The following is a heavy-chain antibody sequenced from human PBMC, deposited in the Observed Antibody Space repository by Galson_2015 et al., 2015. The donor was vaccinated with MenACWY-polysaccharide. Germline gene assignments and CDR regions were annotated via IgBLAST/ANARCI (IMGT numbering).Heavy chain of an antibody. Sequence: SVKVSCKASGDSFNNYAINWVRQAPGQGLEWMGGIIPIFGAPNYAQKFQGRVTITADHSTSTAYLELSSLRSEDTAIYYCARGRDWTAMVSVFPNWGQGTLVTVSS. J-gene: IGHJ4*02. D-gene: IGHD5-18*01. CDR1: GDSFNNYA. CDR2: IIPIFGAP. CDR3: ARGRDWTAMVSVFPN. V-gene: IGHV1-69*13.